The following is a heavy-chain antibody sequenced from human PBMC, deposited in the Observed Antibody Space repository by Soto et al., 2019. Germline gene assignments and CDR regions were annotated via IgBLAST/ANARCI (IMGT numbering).Heavy chain of an antibody. Sequence: QLQLQESGPGLVKPSETLSLTCTVSGGSISSSSYYWGWIRQPPGKGLEWIGSIYYSGSTYYNPSLKSRVTISVDTSKNQFSLKLSSVTAADTAVYYCARPRAIAVAGSGYYFDYWGQGTLVIVSS. CDR2: IYYSGST. D-gene: IGHD6-19*01. J-gene: IGHJ4*02. CDR1: GGSISSSSYY. CDR3: ARPRAIAVAGSGYYFDY. V-gene: IGHV4-39*01.